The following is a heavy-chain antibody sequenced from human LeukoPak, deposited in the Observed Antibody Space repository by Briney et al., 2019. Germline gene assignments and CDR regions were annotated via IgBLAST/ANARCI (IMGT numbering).Heavy chain of an antibody. D-gene: IGHD3-22*01. CDR2: ISAYNGNT. J-gene: IGHJ4*02. V-gene: IGHV1-18*01. Sequence: ASVKVSCKASGYTFTSYGISWVRQAPGQGLEWMGWISAYNGNTNYAQKLQGRVTMTTDTSTSTAYMELRSLRSDDTAVYYCAREYYDSNKRDYFDYWGQGTLVTVSS. CDR3: AREYYDSNKRDYFDY. CDR1: GYTFTSYG.